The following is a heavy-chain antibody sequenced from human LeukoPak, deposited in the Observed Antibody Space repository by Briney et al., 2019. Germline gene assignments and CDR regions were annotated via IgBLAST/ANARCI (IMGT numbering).Heavy chain of an antibody. V-gene: IGHV3-13*01. J-gene: IGHJ6*03. Sequence: PGGSLRLSCAASGFTFSSFDMLWVRQPTGQGLEWVSTIGTASDTYYPGSVEGRFTLSRDNAKNSLYLQMNSLTAGDTAEYYCARGPPRGKYYYMDVWGKGTTVTVSS. CDR2: IGTASDT. CDR3: ARGPPRGKYYYMDV. D-gene: IGHD1-1*01. CDR1: GFTFSSFD.